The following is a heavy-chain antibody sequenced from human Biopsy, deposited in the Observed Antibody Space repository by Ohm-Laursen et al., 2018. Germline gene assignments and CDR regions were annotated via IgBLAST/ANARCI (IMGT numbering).Heavy chain of an antibody. CDR1: GASINGGRYY. V-gene: IGHV4-31*03. Sequence: TLSLTCTVSGASINGGRYYWNWIRHHPGKGLEWIGNIFYSANTYYNPSLKSRVTISVDTSKNQFSLKLSSVTAADTAVYYCARLGSGDYFPTFFDFWGQGVLVTVSS. CDR3: ARLGSGDYFPTFFDF. J-gene: IGHJ4*02. D-gene: IGHD5-12*01. CDR2: IFYSANT.